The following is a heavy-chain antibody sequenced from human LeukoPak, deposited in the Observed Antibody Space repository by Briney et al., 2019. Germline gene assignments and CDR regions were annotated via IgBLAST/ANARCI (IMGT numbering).Heavy chain of an antibody. V-gene: IGHV3-7*03. Sequence: PGGSLRLSCVASGFSFSTYWMSWVRQAPGKGLEWVANIKEDGSEKYYVDSVKGRFTMSRDNAKNSVYLQMNRLRAEDTAVYYCAKDPFHVDTAMAIDYWGQGTLVTVSS. CDR2: IKEDGSEK. D-gene: IGHD5-18*01. CDR3: AKDPFHVDTAMAIDY. CDR1: GFSFSTYW. J-gene: IGHJ4*02.